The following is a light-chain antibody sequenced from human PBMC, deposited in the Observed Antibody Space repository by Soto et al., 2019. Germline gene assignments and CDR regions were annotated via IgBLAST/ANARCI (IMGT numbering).Light chain of an antibody. CDR2: DAS. CDR3: QQYGGSPFT. J-gene: IGKJ3*01. V-gene: IGKV3-20*01. Sequence: EIVLTQSPGTLSLSPGERATLSCRASQSVSVNSLAWYQQKGGQAPRLLIYDASTRATGVPDRFSGTGSGTDFALTISRLETDDSAVYYCQQYGGSPFTFGPGTKVDIK. CDR1: QSVSVNS.